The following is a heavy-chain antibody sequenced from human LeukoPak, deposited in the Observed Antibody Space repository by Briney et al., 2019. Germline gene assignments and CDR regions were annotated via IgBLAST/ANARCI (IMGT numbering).Heavy chain of an antibody. CDR3: AKDPHYSSGWYGYFDY. Sequence: GGSLRLSCAASGFTFRSYGMHWVRQAPGKGLEWVAVISYDGSNKYYADSVKGRFTISRDTSKNTLYLQMNSLRAEDTAVYYCAKDPHYSSGWYGYFDYWGQGTLVTVSS. CDR1: GFTFRSYG. V-gene: IGHV3-30*18. D-gene: IGHD6-19*01. J-gene: IGHJ4*02. CDR2: ISYDGSNK.